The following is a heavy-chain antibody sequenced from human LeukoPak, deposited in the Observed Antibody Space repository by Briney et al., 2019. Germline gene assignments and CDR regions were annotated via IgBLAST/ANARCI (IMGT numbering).Heavy chain of an antibody. D-gene: IGHD1-1*01. CDR1: GFVFSSYA. Sequence: GGSLRLSCAASGFVFSSYAMSWVRQAPGKGLEWVSAISGSGNTYYADSVKGWFTISRDNSKNTLYFQMNSLRAEDTAKYYCAKDRDIKNWYKDAFHLWGQGTMVTVSS. CDR2: ISGSGNT. J-gene: IGHJ3*01. V-gene: IGHV3-23*01. CDR3: AKDRDIKNWYKDAFHL.